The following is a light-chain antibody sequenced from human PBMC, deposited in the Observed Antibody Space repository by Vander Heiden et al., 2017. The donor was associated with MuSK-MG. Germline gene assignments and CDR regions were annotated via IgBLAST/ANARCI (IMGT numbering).Light chain of an antibody. J-gene: IGKJ2*01. CDR2: WAS. CDR1: QSILYSSNNKNY. Sequence: DIVMTQSPDSLAVSLGERATINCKSSQSILYSSNNKNYLAWFQEKPGQPPKLLIYWASTRESGVPDRFSGSGSGTDFTLTISSLQAEDVALYYCHQYYSTPHTFGQGTKLEIK. V-gene: IGKV4-1*01. CDR3: HQYYSTPHT.